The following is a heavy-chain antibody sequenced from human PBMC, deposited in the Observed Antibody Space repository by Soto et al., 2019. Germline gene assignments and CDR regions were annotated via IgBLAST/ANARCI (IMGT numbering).Heavy chain of an antibody. D-gene: IGHD4-4*01. V-gene: IGHV3-33*01. J-gene: IGHJ6*02. CDR3: VRQAKLTTVTANVGYYYGLDV. CDR2: VWSDGGPT. Sequence: QVHLVESGGDVVQSGRSLRLSCAASGFTFRNYAMHWVRQAPGKGLEWVAGVWSDGGPTFYAESVRGRLTISRDNSKNTLYLQMNSLRAEDTAVYYCVRQAKLTTVTANVGYYYGLDVWGQGTTVTVSS. CDR1: GFTFRNYA.